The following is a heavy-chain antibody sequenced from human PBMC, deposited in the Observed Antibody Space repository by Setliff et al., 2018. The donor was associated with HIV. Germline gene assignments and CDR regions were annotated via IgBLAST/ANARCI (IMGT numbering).Heavy chain of an antibody. CDR1: GGTVSSYA. CDR2: IIPIFGPA. J-gene: IGHJ5*02. D-gene: IGHD3-9*01. Sequence: GASVKVSCKASGGTVSSYAINWVRQAPGQGLEWMGGIIPIFGPANYAQKFQDRVTITTDESTSTAYMELSSLTSEDTAVYYCARGFEVESSGWFDPWGQGTLVTVSS. CDR3: ARGFEVESSGWFDP. V-gene: IGHV1-69*05.